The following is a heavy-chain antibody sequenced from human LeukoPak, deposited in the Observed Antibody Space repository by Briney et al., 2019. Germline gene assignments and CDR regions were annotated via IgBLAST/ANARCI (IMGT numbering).Heavy chain of an antibody. CDR3: ARGCGYYGSGSYYSLYYYYYMDV. CDR1: GGSFSGYY. Sequence: PSETLSLTCAVYGGSFSGYYWSWIRQPPGKGLEWIGEINHSGSTNYNPSLKSRVTISVDTSKNQFSLKLSSVTAADTAVYYCARGCGYYGSGSYYSLYYYYYMDVWGKGTTVTVSS. D-gene: IGHD3-10*01. J-gene: IGHJ6*03. V-gene: IGHV4-34*01. CDR2: INHSGST.